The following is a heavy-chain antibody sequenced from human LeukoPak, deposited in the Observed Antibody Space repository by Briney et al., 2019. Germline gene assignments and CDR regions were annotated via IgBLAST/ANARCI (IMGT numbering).Heavy chain of an antibody. CDR2: ISAYNGNT. D-gene: IGHD3-22*01. J-gene: IGHJ3*02. CDR3: ARMGNYYDSSGSYDAFDI. V-gene: IGHV1-18*01. Sequence: ASVKVSCKASGYTFTSYGISWVRQAPGQGLAWMGWISAYNGNTNYAQKLQGRVTMTTDTSTSTAYMELRSLRSDDTAVYYCARMGNYYDSSGSYDAFDIWGQGTMVTVSS. CDR1: GYTFTSYG.